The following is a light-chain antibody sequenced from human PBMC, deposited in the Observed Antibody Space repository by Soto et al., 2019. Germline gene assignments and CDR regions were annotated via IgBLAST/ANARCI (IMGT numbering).Light chain of an antibody. V-gene: IGKV1-33*01. CDR1: QDISNY. J-gene: IGKJ4*01. CDR2: DAS. Sequence: DIQMTQSPSSLYASVGDRVTITCQASQDISNYLNWYQQKPGKAPKLLIYDASNLETGVPSRFSGSGSGTDFTFTISSLQPEDIATYYCQQYDNLSLTFGGGTKVDIK. CDR3: QQYDNLSLT.